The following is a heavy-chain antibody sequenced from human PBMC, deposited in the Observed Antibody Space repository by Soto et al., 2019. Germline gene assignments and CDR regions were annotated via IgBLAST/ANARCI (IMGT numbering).Heavy chain of an antibody. D-gene: IGHD4-17*01. V-gene: IGHV3-21*01. CDR2: ISSSSSYI. Sequence: EVQLVESGGGLVKPGGSLRLSCAASGFTFSSYSMNWVRQAPGKGLEWVSSISSSSSYIYYADSVKGRFTISRDNAKNSLYLQMNSLRAEDTAVYYCARDNGDYVQGYFDYWGQGTLVTVSS. J-gene: IGHJ4*02. CDR3: ARDNGDYVQGYFDY. CDR1: GFTFSSYS.